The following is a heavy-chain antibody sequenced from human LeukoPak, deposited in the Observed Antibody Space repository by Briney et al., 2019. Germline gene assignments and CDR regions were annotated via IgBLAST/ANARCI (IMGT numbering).Heavy chain of an antibody. CDR1: GFSFSTYS. CDR2: ILGSSRTI. D-gene: IGHD6-13*01. J-gene: IGHJ4*02. Sequence: GGSLRLSCAASGFSFSTYSMNWVRQAPGKGLEWIAYILGSSRTIYYADSVKGRFTISRDNAKNSLYLQMNSLRAEDTAVYCCAGLTAAAGFDYWGQGTLVTVSS. V-gene: IGHV3-48*01. CDR3: AGLTAAAGFDY.